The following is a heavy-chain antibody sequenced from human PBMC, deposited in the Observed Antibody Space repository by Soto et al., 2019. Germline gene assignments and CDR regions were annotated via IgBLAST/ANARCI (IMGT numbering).Heavy chain of an antibody. CDR1: GGSIYRSGYY. CDR2: IDYNGVT. CDR3: GKVLVGATGHTDSDS. Sequence: SETLSLTCTVSGGSIYRSGYYWGWIRQPPGGGLEWIGNIDYNGVTYSNPSLKSRVTISRDTSKNQFSLKLTSVTAADTALYYCGKVLVGATGHTDSDSWGPGTLVTVSS. J-gene: IGHJ4*02. D-gene: IGHD2-15*01. V-gene: IGHV4-39*01.